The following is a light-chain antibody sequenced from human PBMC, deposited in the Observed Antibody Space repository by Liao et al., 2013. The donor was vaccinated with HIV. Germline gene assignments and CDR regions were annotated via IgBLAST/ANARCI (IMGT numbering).Light chain of an antibody. V-gene: IGLV3-1*01. CDR1: KLGDKF. Sequence: SYELTQPPSLSVSPGQTASITCSGDKLGDKFACWYQQRPGQSPVLVIYQDTKRPSGIPERFSGSNSGNTATLTISGTQATDEADYYCQAWDSNSYVFGNGTKVTVL. CDR2: QDT. J-gene: IGLJ1*01. CDR3: QAWDSNSYV.